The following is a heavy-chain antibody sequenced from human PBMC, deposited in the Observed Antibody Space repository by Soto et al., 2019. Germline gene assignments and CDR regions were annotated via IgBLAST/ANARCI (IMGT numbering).Heavy chain of an antibody. Sequence: SETLSLTCTVSGGSISSGGYYWSWIRQHPGKGLEWIGCIYYSGSTYYNPSLKSRVTISVDTSKNQFSLKLSSVTAADTAVYYCARALPGGRPDAFDIWGQGTMVTVSS. CDR3: ARALPGGRPDAFDI. D-gene: IGHD1-26*01. CDR1: GGSISSGGYY. CDR2: IYYSGST. V-gene: IGHV4-31*03. J-gene: IGHJ3*02.